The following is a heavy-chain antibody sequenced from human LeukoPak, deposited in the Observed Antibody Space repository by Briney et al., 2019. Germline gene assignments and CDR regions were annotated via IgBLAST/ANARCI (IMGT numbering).Heavy chain of an antibody. CDR3: AKPWKGVYYYGMDV. CDR2: FDPEDGET. Sequence: ASVKVSCKVSGYTLTELSMHWVRQAPGKGLEWMGGFDPEDGETIYAQKFQGRVTMTEDTSTDTAYMELSSLRSEDTAVYYCAKPWKGVYYYGMDVWGQGTTVTVSS. D-gene: IGHD1-1*01. CDR1: GYTLTELS. V-gene: IGHV1-24*01. J-gene: IGHJ6*02.